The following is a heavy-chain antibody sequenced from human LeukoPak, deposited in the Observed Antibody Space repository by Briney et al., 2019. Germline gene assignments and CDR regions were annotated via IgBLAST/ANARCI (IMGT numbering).Heavy chain of an antibody. J-gene: IGHJ3*02. CDR2: INPSGSST. CDR3: AGGTTNTKGAFDM. V-gene: IGHV1-46*01. Sequence: ASVTVSFTASGYTFTNYYIHWVRQAPGQGHEWVGIINPSGSSTSYAQKFQGRVTMTRDTSTSTVYMELSSLRSEDTAVYYCAGGTTNTKGAFDMWGQGTMVTVSS. CDR1: GYTFTNYY. D-gene: IGHD2-8*01.